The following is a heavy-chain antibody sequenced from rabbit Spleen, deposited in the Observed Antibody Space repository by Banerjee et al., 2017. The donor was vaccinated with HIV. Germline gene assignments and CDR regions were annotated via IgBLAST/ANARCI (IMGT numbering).Heavy chain of an antibody. CDR3: ARDTGSSFSSYGRDL. V-gene: IGHV1S40*01. CDR1: GFSFSSSDY. J-gene: IGHJ6*01. D-gene: IGHD8-1*01. Sequence: QSLEESGGDLVKPGASLTLTCTASGFSFSSSDYMCWVRQAPGKGLEWISCIAGSSSGFTYSATWAKGRFTCSKASSTTVTLQMTSLTVADTATYFCARDTGSSFSSYGRDLGGQGTLVTV. CDR2: IAGSSSGFT.